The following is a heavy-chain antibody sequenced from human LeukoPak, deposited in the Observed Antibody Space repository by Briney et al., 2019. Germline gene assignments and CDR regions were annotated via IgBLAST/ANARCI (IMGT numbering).Heavy chain of an antibody. CDR2: ISSNGGST. CDR3: VKDLLPGYSSGWSMNY. D-gene: IGHD6-19*01. Sequence: GGSLRLSCSACGFTFSSYAMHWVRQDPGKGLEYVSAISSNGGSTYYADSVKGRFTISRDNSKNTLYLQMSSLRAEDTAVYYCVKDLLPGYSSGWSMNYWGQGTLVTVSS. CDR1: GFTFSSYA. J-gene: IGHJ4*02. V-gene: IGHV3-64D*06.